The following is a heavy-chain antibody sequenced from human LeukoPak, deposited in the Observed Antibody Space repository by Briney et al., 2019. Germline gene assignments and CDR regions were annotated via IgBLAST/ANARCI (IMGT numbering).Heavy chain of an antibody. D-gene: IGHD3-22*01. V-gene: IGHV1-2*02. CDR3: ARNYDSSGGGAFDI. J-gene: IGHJ3*02. CDR1: GYTFTGYY. Sequence: ASVNVSCTASGYTFTGYYMHWVRQAPGQGREWMGWINPNSGGTNYSQKFQGRVTMTRDTSISTAYMELSRLRSDDTAVYYCARNYDSSGGGAFDIWGQGTMVTVSS. CDR2: INPNSGGT.